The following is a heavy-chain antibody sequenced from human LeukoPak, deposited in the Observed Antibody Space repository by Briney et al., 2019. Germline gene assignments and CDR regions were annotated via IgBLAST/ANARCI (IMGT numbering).Heavy chain of an antibody. D-gene: IGHD3-22*01. J-gene: IGHJ4*02. V-gene: IGHV4-59*12. CDR3: ARGKAYYYDSSGPFDY. Sequence: PSETLSLTCTVSGGSISSYYWSWIRQPPGKGLEWIGYIYYSGSTNYNPSLKSRVTISVDTSKNQFSLKLSSVTAADTAVYYCARGKAYYYDSSGPFDYWGQGTLVTVSS. CDR2: IYYSGST. CDR1: GGSISSYY.